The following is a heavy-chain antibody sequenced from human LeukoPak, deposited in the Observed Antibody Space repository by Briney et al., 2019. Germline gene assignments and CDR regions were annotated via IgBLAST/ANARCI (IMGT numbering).Heavy chain of an antibody. J-gene: IGHJ4*02. CDR1: GYTFTDYY. V-gene: IGHV1-2*02. Sequence: GASVKVSCKASGYTFTDYYLHWVRQAPGQGLEWMGWISPDSGGTNYAQNFQGRVTMTRDTSISTAYMELNRLRSDDTAVYYCARVASAVYSDYWGQGTLVTVSS. CDR3: ARVASAVYSDY. CDR2: ISPDSGGT.